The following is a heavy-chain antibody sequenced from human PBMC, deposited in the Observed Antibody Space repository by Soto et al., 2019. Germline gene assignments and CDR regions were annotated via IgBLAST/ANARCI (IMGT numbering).Heavy chain of an antibody. J-gene: IGHJ4*02. CDR1: GFSFSTYS. Sequence: PAGSLRLSCAASGFSFSTYSMNWVRQAPGKGLEWVSFISSSGDTIHYADSVKGRFTVSRDNAKNSLYLQMNSLRDEDTAVYYCARDHYCSGDTCYLISFDYWGQGTLVTVSS. D-gene: IGHD2-15*01. V-gene: IGHV3-48*02. CDR3: ARDHYCSGDTCYLISFDY. CDR2: ISSSGDTI.